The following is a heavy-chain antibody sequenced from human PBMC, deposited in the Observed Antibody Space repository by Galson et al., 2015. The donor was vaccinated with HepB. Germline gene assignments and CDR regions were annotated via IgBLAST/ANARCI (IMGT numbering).Heavy chain of an antibody. CDR2: IYPSDSDT. D-gene: IGHD1-26*01. Sequence: QSGAAVKKPGESLKISCKGSGYSFSNYWIGWVRQLPGKGREWMGVIYPSDSDTRYSPSFQGQVTISADKSISTTYLQWSTLKASDTARDYWARLPGESYFDYWGQGTLVTVSS. J-gene: IGHJ4*02. CDR1: GYSFSNYW. CDR3: ARLPGESYFDY. V-gene: IGHV5-51*01.